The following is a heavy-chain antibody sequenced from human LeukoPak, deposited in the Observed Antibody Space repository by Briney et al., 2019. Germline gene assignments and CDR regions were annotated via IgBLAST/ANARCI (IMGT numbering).Heavy chain of an antibody. CDR2: ISGSGGST. D-gene: IGHD2-15*01. J-gene: IGHJ4*02. CDR3: AEHVVVVFRPLDY. CDR1: GFTFSSYA. Sequence: GESLKISCAASGFTFSSYAMSWVRQAPGKGLEWVSAISGSGGSTYYADSVKGRFTISRDNSKNTLYLQMNSLRAEDTAVYYCAEHVVVVFRPLDYWGQGTLVTVSS. V-gene: IGHV3-23*01.